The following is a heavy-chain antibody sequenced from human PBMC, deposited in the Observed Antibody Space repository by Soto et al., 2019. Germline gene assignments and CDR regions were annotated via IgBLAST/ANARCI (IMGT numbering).Heavy chain of an antibody. J-gene: IGHJ4*02. CDR1: GGSISSRGYY. CDR3: ARRYGASFDY. Sequence: SETLSLTCTVSGGSISSRGYYWGWIRQPPGKGLEWIGTIYYSGSTYYNPSLKSRVTISVDTSKNQFSLKLSSVTAADTAVYYCARRYGASFDYWGQGTLVTAPQ. CDR2: IYYSGST. V-gene: IGHV4-39*07. D-gene: IGHD4-17*01.